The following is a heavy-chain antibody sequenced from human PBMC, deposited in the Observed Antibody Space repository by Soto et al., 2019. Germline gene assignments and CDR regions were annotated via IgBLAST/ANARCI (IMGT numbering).Heavy chain of an antibody. J-gene: IGHJ4*02. V-gene: IGHV1-18*01. CDR2: ISAYNGNT. Sequence: ASVKVSCKASGYTFTSYGISWVRQAPGQGLEWMGWISAYNGNTNYAQKLQGRVTMTTDTSTSTAYMELRSLRSDDTAVYYCARDCASCITMVRGTGPDYWGQGTLVTVSS. D-gene: IGHD3-10*01. CDR3: ARDCASCITMVRGTGPDY. CDR1: GYTFTSYG.